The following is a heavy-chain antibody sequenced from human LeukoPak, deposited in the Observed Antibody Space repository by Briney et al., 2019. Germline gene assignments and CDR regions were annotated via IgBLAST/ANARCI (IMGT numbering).Heavy chain of an antibody. J-gene: IGHJ6*03. Sequence: PGGSLRLSCAASGFTFSNYAMSWVRQAPGKGLEWVSSITHSGGSTFYADSGEGRFTISRDNSKNTLFLQMNSLRAEDTAVYYCAKGGARPTGYYYYMDVWGKGTTVTVSS. CDR2: ITHSGGST. V-gene: IGHV3-23*01. CDR1: GFTFSNYA. CDR3: AKGGARPTGYYYYMDV.